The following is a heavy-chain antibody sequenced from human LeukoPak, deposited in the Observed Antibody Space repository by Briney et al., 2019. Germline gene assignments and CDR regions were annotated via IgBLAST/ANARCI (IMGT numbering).Heavy chain of an antibody. CDR3: ARDQGRYDFWSGYYTNWFDP. CDR2: IKQDGSEK. CDR1: GFTFSSYW. D-gene: IGHD3-3*01. J-gene: IGHJ5*02. Sequence: GGSLRLSCAASGFTFSSYWMSWVRQAPGKGMEWVANIKQDGSEKYYVDSVKGRFTLSRDNAKNSLYLQMNSLRAEDTAVYYCARDQGRYDFWSGYYTNWFDPWGQGTLVTVSS. V-gene: IGHV3-7*01.